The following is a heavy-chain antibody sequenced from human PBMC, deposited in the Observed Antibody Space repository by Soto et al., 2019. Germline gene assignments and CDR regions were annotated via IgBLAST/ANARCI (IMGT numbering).Heavy chain of an antibody. V-gene: IGHV1-18*01. J-gene: IGHJ4*02. D-gene: IGHD3-22*01. CDR1: GYSFTSCG. CDR2: ISAYNGNT. CDR3: ARDHPTYYYDSSGYYGFDY. Sequence: ASVKVSCKASGYSFTSCGISWVRQAPGQGLEWMGWISAYNGNTNYAQKLQGRVTMTTDTSTSTAYMELRSLRSDDTAVYYCARDHPTYYYDSSGYYGFDYWGQGTLVTVSS.